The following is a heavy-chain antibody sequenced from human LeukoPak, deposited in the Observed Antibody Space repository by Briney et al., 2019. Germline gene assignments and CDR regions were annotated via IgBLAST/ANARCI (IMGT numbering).Heavy chain of an antibody. CDR1: GVSISIYY. CDR3: ARVKGSNWFDP. V-gene: IGHV4-59*01. J-gene: IGHJ5*02. CDR2: IYNSEST. D-gene: IGHD6-6*01. Sequence: SETLSLTCTVSGVSISIYYWSWIRQPPGKVLEWIGYIYNSESTYYNPSLKSRVTISLDTSKNQFSLRLNSVTAADTAVYYCARVKGSNWFDPWGQGTLVTVSS.